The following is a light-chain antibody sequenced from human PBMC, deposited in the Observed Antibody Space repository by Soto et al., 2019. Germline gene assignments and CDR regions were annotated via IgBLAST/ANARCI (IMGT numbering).Light chain of an antibody. V-gene: IGKV3-20*01. CDR2: GSS. CDR1: QSVNSNY. CDR3: QQYGISPSYT. Sequence: EIVLTQSPGTLSLSPGERATPSCRASQSVNSNYLAWYQQKPGQAPRLLIYGSSSRATGIPDRFSGSWSGTEFALTISRLEPEDFAVYYCQQYGISPSYTFAQGTKVDNK. J-gene: IGKJ2*01.